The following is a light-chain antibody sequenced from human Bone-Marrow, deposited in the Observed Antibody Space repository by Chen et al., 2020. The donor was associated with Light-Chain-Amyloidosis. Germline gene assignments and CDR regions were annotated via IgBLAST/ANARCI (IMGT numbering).Light chain of an antibody. CDR1: SSDVGYYNY. J-gene: IGLJ1*01. V-gene: IGLV2-14*01. CDR2: EVH. CDR3: SSYTSSSLPYV. Sequence: QSALTQPASVSGSPGQSITISCTGTSSDVGYYNYVSWYQQYPGKAPKLVMSEVHKRPSGVSNRFSGSKSGNTASLTISRLQAEDEADYYCSSYTSSSLPYVFGTGTKVTVL.